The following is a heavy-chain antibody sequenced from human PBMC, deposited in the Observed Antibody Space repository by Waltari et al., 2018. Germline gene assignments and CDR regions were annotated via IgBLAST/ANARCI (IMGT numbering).Heavy chain of an antibody. CDR1: GFTFAAYA. V-gene: IGHV3-9*01. CDR3: AKASGGAAAGSIDY. J-gene: IGHJ4*02. CDR2: ISWNSGSI. D-gene: IGHD6-13*01. Sequence: EVQLVESGGGLVQPGRSLRLSCAASGFTFAAYAIPWVRQAPGKGLEWVSGISWNSGSIGYADSVKGRFTISRDNAKNSLYLQMNSLRAEDTALYYCAKASGGAAAGSIDYWGQGTLVTVSS.